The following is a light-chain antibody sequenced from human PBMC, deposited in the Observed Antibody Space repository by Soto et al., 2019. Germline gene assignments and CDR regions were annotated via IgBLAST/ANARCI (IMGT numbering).Light chain of an antibody. CDR3: QQLNSYPALT. Sequence: DIQLTQSPCFLSASVGERVTITCGASQGISSYLAWYQQKPGKAPKLLIYAASTLQSGVPSRFSGSGSGTEFTLTISSLQPEDFATHYCQQLNSYPALTLGGGTKVEIK. CDR2: AAS. J-gene: IGKJ4*01. V-gene: IGKV1-9*01. CDR1: QGISSY.